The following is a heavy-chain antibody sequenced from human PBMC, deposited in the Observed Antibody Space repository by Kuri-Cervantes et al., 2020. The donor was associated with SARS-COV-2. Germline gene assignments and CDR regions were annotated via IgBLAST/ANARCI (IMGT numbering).Heavy chain of an antibody. J-gene: IGHJ3*02. Sequence: SETLSLTCAASGFTFSSYSMNWIRQHPGKGLEWIGYIYYSGSTYYNPSLKSRVTISVDTSKNQFSLKLSSVTAADTAVYYCARGGTTTGHDNDAFDIWGQGTMVTVSS. D-gene: IGHD4-17*01. CDR1: GFTFSSYS. CDR2: IYYSGST. CDR3: ARGGTTTGHDNDAFDI. V-gene: IGHV4-31*02.